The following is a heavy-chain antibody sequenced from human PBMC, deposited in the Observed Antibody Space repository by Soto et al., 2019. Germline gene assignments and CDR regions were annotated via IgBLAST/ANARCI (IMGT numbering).Heavy chain of an antibody. CDR3: ARGRHWLDY. Sequence: QVQLQESGPGLVKPSETLSLTCTVSGGSINTYYWSWFRQPPGKAPEWIGYIYYSGSTNYNPSLMSRVTISVNTSKSHFSLKLSSVTAADTAVYYCARGRHWLDYWGQGTLVTVSS. CDR2: IYYSGST. CDR1: GGSINTYY. V-gene: IGHV4-59*01. D-gene: IGHD6-19*01. J-gene: IGHJ4*02.